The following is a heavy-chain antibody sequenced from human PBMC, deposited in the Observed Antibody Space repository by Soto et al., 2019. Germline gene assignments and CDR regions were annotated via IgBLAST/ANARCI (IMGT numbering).Heavy chain of an antibody. CDR2: ISSNGGST. V-gene: IGHV3-64*01. CDR1: GFTSSSYA. Sequence: EVQLVESGGGLVQPGGSLRLSCAASGFTSSSYAMHWVRQAPGKGLEYVSAISSNGGSTYYANSVKGRFTISRDNSKNTLYLQMGSLRAEDMAVYYCARDREYSSSSFYFDYWGQGTLVTVSS. J-gene: IGHJ4*02. D-gene: IGHD6-6*01. CDR3: ARDREYSSSSFYFDY.